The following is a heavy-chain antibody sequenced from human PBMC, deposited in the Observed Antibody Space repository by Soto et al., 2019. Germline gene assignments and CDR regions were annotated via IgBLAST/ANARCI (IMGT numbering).Heavy chain of an antibody. CDR2: IYYSGST. J-gene: IGHJ4*02. D-gene: IGHD5-12*01. Sequence: PSETLSLTCTVSGGSISSYYWSWIRQPPGKGLEWIGYIYYSGSTNYNPSLKSRVTISVDTSKNQFSLKLSSVTAADTAVYYCARDSWDGYNYVDYWGQGTLVTVSS. V-gene: IGHV4-59*01. CDR1: GGSISSYY. CDR3: ARDSWDGYNYVDY.